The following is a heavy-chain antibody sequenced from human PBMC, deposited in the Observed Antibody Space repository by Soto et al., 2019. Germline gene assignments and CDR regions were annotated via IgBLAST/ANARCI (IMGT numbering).Heavy chain of an antibody. V-gene: IGHV1-2*04. CDR1: GYTFTGYY. CDR2: INPNSGGT. CDR3: ARDRVEMATIVYYYGMDV. J-gene: IGHJ6*02. D-gene: IGHD5-12*01. Sequence: SVKVSCKASGYTFTGYYMHWVRQAPGQGLEWMGWINPNSGGTNYAQKFQGWVTMTRDTSISTAYMELSRLRSDDTAVYYCARDRVEMATIVYYYGMDVWGQGTTVTVSS.